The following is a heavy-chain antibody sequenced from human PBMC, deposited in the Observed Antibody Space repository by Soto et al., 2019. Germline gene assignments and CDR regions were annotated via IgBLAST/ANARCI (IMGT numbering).Heavy chain of an antibody. CDR3: ARWVGSYYESWFDP. J-gene: IGHJ5*02. Sequence: QVLLVESGGGVVQPGTSLRLSCAASGFSFRNYGMHWVRQAPGKGLEWVAVTSSDGNTKNYAASVKGRFTISSDTSKNTLYLQMSSLRAEDTALYYCARWVGSYYESWFDPWGQGTLVIVSS. D-gene: IGHD1-26*01. CDR1: GFSFRNYG. CDR2: TSSDGNTK. V-gene: IGHV3-33*01.